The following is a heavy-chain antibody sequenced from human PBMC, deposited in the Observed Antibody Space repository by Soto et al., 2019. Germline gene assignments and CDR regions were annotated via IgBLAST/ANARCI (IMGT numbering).Heavy chain of an antibody. D-gene: IGHD3-22*01. CDR2: INNNRVYS. CDR1: GFIFSSSD. V-gene: IGHV3-21*06. J-gene: IGHJ4*02. CDR3: ARKSNSDMSGYDYFDY. Sequence: GGSLRLSCADSGFIFSSSDMTWVRQAPGKGLEYVSSINNNRVYSFYADAAKGRFVIYRDNAKNSLFLQMNSLRAEDTAVYFCARKSNSDMSGYDYFDYWGQGTLVTVSS.